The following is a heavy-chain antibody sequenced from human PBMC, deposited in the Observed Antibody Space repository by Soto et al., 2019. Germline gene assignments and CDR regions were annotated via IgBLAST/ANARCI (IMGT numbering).Heavy chain of an antibody. D-gene: IGHD5-12*01. J-gene: IGHJ5*02. Sequence: SQTLSLTCAISGDSVSSNTASWNWIRQSPSRGLEWLGRTYFRSKWYNNYAVSVKSRIIINPDTSNNQFSLQLNSVTPEDTAVYFCAKGDNLGPKTGYAFDPWGQGIMVTVSS. V-gene: IGHV6-1*01. CDR1: GDSVSSNTAS. CDR3: AKGDNLGPKTGYAFDP. CDR2: TYFRSKWYN.